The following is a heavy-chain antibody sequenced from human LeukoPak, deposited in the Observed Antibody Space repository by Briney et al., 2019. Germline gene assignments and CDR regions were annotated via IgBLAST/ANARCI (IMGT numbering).Heavy chain of an antibody. CDR1: DGSIRTFY. CDR3: ATNKDWAEAD. CDR2: IYYRGDI. Sequence: PSETLSLTCSVSDGSIRTFYWSWIRQSPGQGLEWIGNIYYRGDINYNPSLKSRVIISIDTSKNQFSLKVTSLTAADTAVYYCATNKDWAEADWGQGTLVIVSS. D-gene: IGHD3/OR15-3a*01. J-gene: IGHJ4*02. V-gene: IGHV4-59*03.